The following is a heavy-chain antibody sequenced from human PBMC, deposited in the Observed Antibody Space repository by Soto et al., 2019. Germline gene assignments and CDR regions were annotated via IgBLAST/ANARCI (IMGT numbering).Heavy chain of an antibody. D-gene: IGHD1-26*01. CDR2: IIPIFRIT. CDR1: GDTLSRHG. Sequence: QEQLVQSGPEVQKPGSSVKVSCKASGDTLSRHGISWVRQAPGQGLEWMRGIIPIFRITNYAQKFQGRLMITADESTRTAYMELSRLGSDDSAVYFCVRVRVGSIPLNYDMDVWGQGTTVTVS. CDR3: VRVRVGSIPLNYDMDV. V-gene: IGHV1-69*01. J-gene: IGHJ6*02.